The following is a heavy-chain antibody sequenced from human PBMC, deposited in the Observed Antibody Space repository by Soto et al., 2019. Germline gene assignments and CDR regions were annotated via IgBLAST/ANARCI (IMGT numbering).Heavy chain of an antibody. CDR3: AREEGGGYDHRWFDP. J-gene: IGHJ5*02. Sequence: QVQLQESGPGLVKPSQTLSLTCTVSGGSISSGGYYWSWIRQHPGKGLEWVGYIYYSGSTYYNPSLRSRVTTSVDTSKTQFSLKLSTVTAADTAVYYCAREEGGGYDHRWFDPWGQGTLVTVSS. V-gene: IGHV4-31*03. D-gene: IGHD5-12*01. CDR2: IYYSGST. CDR1: GGSISSGGYY.